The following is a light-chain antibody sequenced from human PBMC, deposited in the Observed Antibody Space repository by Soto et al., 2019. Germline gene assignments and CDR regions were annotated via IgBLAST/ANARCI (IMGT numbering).Light chain of an antibody. J-gene: IGLJ1*01. CDR3: QSYDSTLSARYV. CDR2: GNI. Sequence: QSVLTQPPSVSGAPGQRVTISCTGSSSNIGAGYDVHWYQQRPGTAPKLLIFGNINRPSGVPDRFSGPKSGTSASLAITGRQAEDERDYYCQSYDSTLSARYVFGTGTKVTVL. V-gene: IGLV1-40*01. CDR1: SSNIGAGYD.